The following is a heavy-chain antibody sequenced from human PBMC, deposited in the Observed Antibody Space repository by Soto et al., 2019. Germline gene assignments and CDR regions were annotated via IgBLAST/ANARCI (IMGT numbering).Heavy chain of an antibody. CDR1: GGSFSGYY. Sequence: SETLSVTCAVYGGSFSGYYWSWIRQPPGKGLEWIGEINHSGSTNYNPSLESRVSISLDTSKKQFSLKLSSVTAADTAVYYCAAGGGLPRYSWGQGTLVTVSS. J-gene: IGHJ4*02. D-gene: IGHD5-12*01. CDR2: INHSGST. CDR3: AAGGGLPRYS. V-gene: IGHV4-34*01.